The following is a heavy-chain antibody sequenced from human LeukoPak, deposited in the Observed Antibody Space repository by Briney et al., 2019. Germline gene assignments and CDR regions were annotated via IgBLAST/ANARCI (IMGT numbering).Heavy chain of an antibody. CDR3: ARDRSGYDFFAFDI. V-gene: IGHV4-59*01. D-gene: IGHD5-12*01. CDR2: IYYSGST. CDR1: GGSISSYY. Sequence: SETLSLTCTVSGGSISSYYWSRIRQPPGKGLEWIGYIYYSGSTNYNPSLKSRVTISVDTSKNQFSLKLSSVTAADTAVYYCARDRSGYDFFAFDIWGQGTMVTVSS. J-gene: IGHJ3*02.